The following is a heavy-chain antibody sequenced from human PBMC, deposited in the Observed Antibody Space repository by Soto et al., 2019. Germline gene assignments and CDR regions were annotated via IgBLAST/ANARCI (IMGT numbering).Heavy chain of an antibody. J-gene: IGHJ4*02. V-gene: IGHV1-2*02. CDR3: ARGGRIGSGYEEGLDY. CDR1: GYTFIGYY. Sequence: ASVKVSCKASGYTFIGYYIHWVRQAPGQGLEWMGWINPNSGGTNYAQKFQGRVTMTRDTSISTAYMELSRPRSDDTAVYYCARGGRIGSGYEEGLDYWGQGTLVTVSS. CDR2: INPNSGGT. D-gene: IGHD5-12*01.